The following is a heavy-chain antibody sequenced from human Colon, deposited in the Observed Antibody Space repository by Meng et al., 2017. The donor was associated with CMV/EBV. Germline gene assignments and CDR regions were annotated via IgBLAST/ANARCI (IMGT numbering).Heavy chain of an antibody. Sequence: ASVKVSCKASGFGFTSYGISWVRQAPGQGPEWMGWMSTYSGDTDYSQKFQGRVSMTRDTSTNTAFLELGSLRSDDTAVYFCARDGSGYCSGTSCYEAFDYWGQGT. D-gene: IGHD2-2*01. V-gene: IGHV1-18*01. J-gene: IGHJ4*02. CDR2: MSTYSGDT. CDR3: ARDGSGYCSGTSCYEAFDY. CDR1: GFGFTSYG.